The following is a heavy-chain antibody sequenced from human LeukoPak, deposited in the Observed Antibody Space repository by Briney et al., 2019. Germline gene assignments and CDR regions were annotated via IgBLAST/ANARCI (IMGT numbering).Heavy chain of an antibody. V-gene: IGHV1-18*01. Sequence: GASVKVSCKASGYTFTSYGISWVRQAPGQGLEWMGWISAYNGNTNYAQKLQGRVTMTTDTSTSTAYMELRSLRPDDTAVYYCARDHGCSSTSCFLWMNNWFDPWGQGTLVTVSS. CDR3: ARDHGCSSTSCFLWMNNWFDP. CDR1: GYTFTSYG. D-gene: IGHD2-2*01. J-gene: IGHJ5*02. CDR2: ISAYNGNT.